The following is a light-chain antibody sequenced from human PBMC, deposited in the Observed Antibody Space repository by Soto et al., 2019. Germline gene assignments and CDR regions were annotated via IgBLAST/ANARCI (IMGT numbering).Light chain of an antibody. V-gene: IGKV2-30*02. Sequence: DVVMTQSPLSLPVTFGQAASISCTSSQSLVHRDGNTYLSWFHQRPGQSPRRLLYKVSNRDSGVPDRFSGSGSGTDFTLKISRVEAEDIGVYYCMQGTHWPPFTFGQGTKLEIK. CDR2: KVS. CDR3: MQGTHWPPFT. CDR1: QSLVHRDGNTY. J-gene: IGKJ2*01.